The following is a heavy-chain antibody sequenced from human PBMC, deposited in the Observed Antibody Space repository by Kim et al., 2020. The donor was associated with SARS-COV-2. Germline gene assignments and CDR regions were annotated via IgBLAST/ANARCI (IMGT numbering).Heavy chain of an antibody. J-gene: IGHJ5*02. CDR1: GGSISSSSYY. V-gene: IGHV4-39*01. CDR3: ARLQGILNWFDP. Sequence: SETLSLTCTVSGGSISSSSYYWGWIRQPPGKGLEWIVSIYYSGSTYYNPSLKSRVTIPVDTSKNQFSLTLSSVTAADTAVYYCARLQGILNWFDPWGQGTLVTVPS. D-gene: IGHD6-13*01. CDR2: IYYSGST.